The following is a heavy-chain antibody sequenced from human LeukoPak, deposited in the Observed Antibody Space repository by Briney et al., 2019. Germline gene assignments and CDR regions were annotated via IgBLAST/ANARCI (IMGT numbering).Heavy chain of an antibody. J-gene: IGHJ4*02. CDR2: ISGSGGNT. V-gene: IGHV3-23*01. CDR1: GFTFSRYA. Sequence: GGSLRLSCAASGFTFSRYAMSWVRQAPGKGLEWVSAISGSGGNTYYEDSVKGRFTISRDNSKNTLYVQMNSLRVEDTAVYYCAKGGVSYTYDSSNWGQGTLVTVSS. CDR3: AKGGVSYTYDSSN. D-gene: IGHD3-22*01.